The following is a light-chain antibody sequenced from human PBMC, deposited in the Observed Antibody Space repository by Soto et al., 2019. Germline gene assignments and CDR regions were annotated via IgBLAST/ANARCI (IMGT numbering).Light chain of an antibody. J-gene: IGKJ4*01. CDR3: QKYNSAPRGVT. V-gene: IGKV1-27*01. Sequence: DIQMTQSPSSLSASVGDRVTITCRASQGISNYLAWYQQKPGKVPKLLIYAASTLQSGVPSRLSGSGSGTDFTLTISSLQPEDVATYYCQKYNSAPRGVTFGGGTKVEIK. CDR1: QGISNY. CDR2: AAS.